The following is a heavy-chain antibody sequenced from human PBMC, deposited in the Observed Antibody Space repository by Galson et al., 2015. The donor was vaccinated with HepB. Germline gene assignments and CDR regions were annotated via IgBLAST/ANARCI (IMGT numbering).Heavy chain of an antibody. CDR3: ARDGFGAVIATYNWFDP. CDR2: IDTNTGNP. CDR1: GYIFTKYT. J-gene: IGHJ5*02. D-gene: IGHD3-3*01. Sequence: SVKVSCKASGYIFTKYTINWVRQAPGQGLEWMGWIDTNTGNPTYAQGFTGRFVFSLDTSVSTAYQQISSLKAEDTAVYYCARDGFGAVIATYNWFDPWGQGTLVTVSS. V-gene: IGHV7-4-1*02.